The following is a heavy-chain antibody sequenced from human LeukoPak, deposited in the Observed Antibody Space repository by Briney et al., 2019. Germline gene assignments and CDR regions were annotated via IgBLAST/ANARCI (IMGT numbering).Heavy chain of an antibody. CDR1: GYTFTSYG. CDR3: ARAGGVVATKTHYYYYGMDV. V-gene: IGHV1-18*01. J-gene: IGHJ6*02. D-gene: IGHD5-12*01. CDR2: ISAYNGNT. Sequence: ASVKVSCKASGYTFTSYGISWVRQAPGQGLEWMGWISAYNGNTNYAQKLQGRVTMTTDTSTSTAYMELRSLRSDDTAVYYCARAGGVVATKTHYYYYGMDVWGQGTTATVSS.